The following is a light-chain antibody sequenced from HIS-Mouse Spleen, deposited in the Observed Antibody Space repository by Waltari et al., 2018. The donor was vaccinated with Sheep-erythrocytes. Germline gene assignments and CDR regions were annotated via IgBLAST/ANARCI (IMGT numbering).Light chain of an antibody. CDR1: ALPKKY. Sequence: SYELTQPPSVSVSPGQTARITCSGDALPKKYAYWYQQKSGQAPVTVIYEDSKRPSGMPERFSGSSSGTMATLTISGAQVQDEADYYCYSTDSSGNHRVFGTGTKVTVL. CDR3: YSTDSSGNHRV. CDR2: EDS. J-gene: IGLJ1*01. V-gene: IGLV3-10*01.